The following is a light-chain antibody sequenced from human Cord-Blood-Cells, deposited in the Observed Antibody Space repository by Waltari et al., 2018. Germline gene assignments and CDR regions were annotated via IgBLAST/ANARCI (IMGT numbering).Light chain of an antibody. CDR2: DVS. J-gene: IGLJ2*01. CDR1: SSAVGGYNY. CDR3: CSYAGSYTLV. V-gene: IGLV2-11*01. Sequence: QSALTQPRSVSGSPGQSVTISCTGTSSAVGGYNYVLWYQQHPGKAPKLMIYDVSKRPSGVPDRFSSSKSGNTASLTISGLQAEDEADYYCCSYAGSYTLVFGGGTKLTVL.